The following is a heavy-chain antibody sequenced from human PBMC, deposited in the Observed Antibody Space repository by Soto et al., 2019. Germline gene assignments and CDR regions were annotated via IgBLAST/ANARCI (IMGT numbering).Heavy chain of an antibody. Sequence: PGGSLRLSCAASGFTFSSYEMNWVRQAPGKGLEWVPYISSSGSTIYYADSVKGRFTISRDNAKNSLYLQMNSLRAEDTAVYFCARDYGDYDYWGQGTLVTVSS. J-gene: IGHJ4*02. D-gene: IGHD4-17*01. CDR2: ISSSGSTI. CDR1: GFTFSSYE. CDR3: ARDYGDYDY. V-gene: IGHV3-48*03.